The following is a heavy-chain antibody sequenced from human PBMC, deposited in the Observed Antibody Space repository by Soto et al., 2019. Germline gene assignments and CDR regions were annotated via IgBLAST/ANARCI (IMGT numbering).Heavy chain of an antibody. CDR2: ISAYNGNT. D-gene: IGHD6-13*01. V-gene: IGHV1-18*01. J-gene: IGHJ4*02. Sequence: ASVKVSCKASGYTFTSYGISWVRQAPGQGLEWMGWISAYNGNTNYAQKFQGRVTMTTDTSTSTAYMELRSLRSDDTAVYYCAAVSGYSSSRRYFDYWGQGTLVTVSS. CDR1: GYTFTSYG. CDR3: AAVSGYSSSRRYFDY.